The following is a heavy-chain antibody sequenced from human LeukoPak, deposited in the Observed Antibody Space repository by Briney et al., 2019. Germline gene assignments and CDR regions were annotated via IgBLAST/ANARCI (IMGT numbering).Heavy chain of an antibody. CDR2: IYTSGST. J-gene: IGHJ6*03. CDR3: ARSGTTGYYYYYMDV. Sequence: SETLSLTCTVSGGSISSYYWSWIRQPTGKGLEWIGRIYTSGSTNYNPSLKSRVTMSVDTSKNHFSLKLSSVTAADTAVYYCARSGTTGYYYYYMDVWGKGTTVTVSS. CDR1: GGSISSYY. V-gene: IGHV4-4*07. D-gene: IGHD1-1*01.